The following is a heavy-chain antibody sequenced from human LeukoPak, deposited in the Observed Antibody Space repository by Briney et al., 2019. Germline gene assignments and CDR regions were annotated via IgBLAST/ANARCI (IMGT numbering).Heavy chain of an antibody. D-gene: IGHD4-17*01. CDR3: ARLGARQMLEY. CDR2: IKQDGGQI. Sequence: GGSLRLSCAASEFTFSSYWMSWVRQAPGKGLEWVANIKQDGGQIYYLESVKGRFTVPRDNAKNSLYLQMNSLRAEDTAVYYCARLGARQMLEYWGQGTLVTVSS. V-gene: IGHV3-7*01. CDR1: EFTFSSYW. J-gene: IGHJ4*02.